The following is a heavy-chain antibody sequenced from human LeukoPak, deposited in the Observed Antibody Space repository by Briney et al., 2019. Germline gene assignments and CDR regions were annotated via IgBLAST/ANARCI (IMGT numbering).Heavy chain of an antibody. D-gene: IGHD6-19*01. J-gene: IGHJ4*02. CDR2: IKQDGSDK. Sequence: GGSLRLSCAASGFTFSSSWMSWVRQASGKGLEWAGNIKQDGSDKYYVASVKGRFTISRDNAKNSLYLQMSSLRAEDAAVYYCARGRYTSGWYPDYFDYWGLGTLVTVSS. CDR3: ARGRYTSGWYPDYFDY. V-gene: IGHV3-7*01. CDR1: GFTFSSSW.